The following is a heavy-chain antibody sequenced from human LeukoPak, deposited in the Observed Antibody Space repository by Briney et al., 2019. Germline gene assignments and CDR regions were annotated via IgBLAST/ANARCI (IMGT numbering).Heavy chain of an antibody. CDR2: IYYSGST. J-gene: IGHJ5*02. Sequence: SETLSLTCAVYGGSFSGYYWNWIRQPPGKGLEWIGSIYYSGSTYYNPSLKSRVTISVDTSKNQFSLKLSSVTAADTAVYYCARQFYTAIVLFWFDPWGLGTLVTVSS. CDR3: ARQFYTAIVLFWFDP. V-gene: IGHV4-34*01. CDR1: GGSFSGYY. D-gene: IGHD5-18*01.